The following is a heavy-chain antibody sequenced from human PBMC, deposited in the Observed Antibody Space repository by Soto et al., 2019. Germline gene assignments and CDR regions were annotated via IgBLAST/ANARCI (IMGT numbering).Heavy chain of an antibody. V-gene: IGHV4-34*01. CDR3: AKGRGYFRTDWFDP. Sequence: QVQLQQWGAGLLKPSETLSLTCAVYGGSFSGYYGSWIRQPPGKGLEWIGEINHSGSTDYNPSLKSRVTISVDTSKNQFSLKLRSVTAADTAVYYCAKGRGYFRTDWFDPWGQGTLVTVSS. CDR2: INHSGST. CDR1: GGSFSGYY. D-gene: IGHD3-9*01. J-gene: IGHJ5*02.